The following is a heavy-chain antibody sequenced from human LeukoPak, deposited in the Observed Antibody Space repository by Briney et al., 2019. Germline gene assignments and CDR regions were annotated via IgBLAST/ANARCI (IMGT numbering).Heavy chain of an antibody. CDR3: ARHINDGSYYGDPLYYYYGMDV. J-gene: IGHJ6*02. CDR2: IYHSGST. CDR1: GGSISSGVYY. D-gene: IGHD4-17*01. V-gene: IGHV4-30-2*01. Sequence: SQTLSLTCTVSGGSISSGVYYWSWIRQPPGKGLEWIGYIYHSGSTYYNPSLKSRVTISVDRSQKQFSLKLSSVTAADTAVYYCARHINDGSYYGDPLYYYYGMDVWGQGTTVTVSS.